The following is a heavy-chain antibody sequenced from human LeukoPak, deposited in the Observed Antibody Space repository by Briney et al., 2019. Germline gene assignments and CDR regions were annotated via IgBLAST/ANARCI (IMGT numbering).Heavy chain of an antibody. J-gene: IGHJ4*02. Sequence: ASVKVSCKASGGTFSSYAISWVRQAPGQGLEWMGGIIPIFGTANYAQKFQGRVTITADKSTSTAYMELSSLRAEDTAVYYCAKGLLAAAPTYFDYWGQGTLVTVSS. V-gene: IGHV1-69*06. CDR1: GGTFSSYA. CDR3: AKGLLAAAPTYFDY. D-gene: IGHD3-22*01. CDR2: IIPIFGTA.